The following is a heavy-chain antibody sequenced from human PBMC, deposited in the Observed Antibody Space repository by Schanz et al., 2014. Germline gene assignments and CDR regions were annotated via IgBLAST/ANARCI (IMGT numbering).Heavy chain of an antibody. Sequence: EVKMVESGGGLVKPGGSLRLSCAASGFNFSSYSLNWVRQAPGKGLEWVSVISASGGDTYYADSVKGRFTISRDNAKNSLFLQMNSLRAEDTAVYYCAKGRFGELSAFDIWGQGTMXTVSS. CDR3: AKGRFGELSAFDI. J-gene: IGHJ3*02. V-gene: IGHV3-21*04. CDR2: ISASGGDT. CDR1: GFNFSSYS. D-gene: IGHD3-10*01.